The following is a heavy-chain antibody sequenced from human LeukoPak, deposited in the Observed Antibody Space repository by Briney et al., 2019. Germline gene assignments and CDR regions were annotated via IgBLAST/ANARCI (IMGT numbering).Heavy chain of an antibody. CDR3: GSSSSWSYIDY. CDR2: SRNKANSYTT. D-gene: IGHD6-13*01. CDR1: GFTFSDRY. J-gene: IGHJ4*02. Sequence: GGSLRLSCAASGFTFSDRYMDWVRQAPGKGLEWVGRSRNKANSYTTEYAASVKGRFTVSRDDSNNSLYLQMNSLRAEDTAVYYCGSSSSWSYIDYWGQRTLVTVSS. V-gene: IGHV3-72*01.